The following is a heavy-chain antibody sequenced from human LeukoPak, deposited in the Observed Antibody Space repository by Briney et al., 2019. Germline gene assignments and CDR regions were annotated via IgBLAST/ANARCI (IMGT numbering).Heavy chain of an antibody. CDR3: ARAYYYDSSPEDY. CDR1: GYTFTGYY. Sequence: ASVKVSCKASGYTFTGYYMHWVRQAPGQGLEWMGWINPNSGGTNYEQRFQGRVTMTRDTSISTAYMELSRLKSDDTAVYYCARAYYYDSSPEDYWGQGTLVSVSS. D-gene: IGHD3-22*01. CDR2: INPNSGGT. V-gene: IGHV1-2*02. J-gene: IGHJ4*02.